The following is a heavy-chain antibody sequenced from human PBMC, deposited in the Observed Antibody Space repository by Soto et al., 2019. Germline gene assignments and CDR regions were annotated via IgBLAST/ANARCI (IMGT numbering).Heavy chain of an antibody. V-gene: IGHV1-69*13. J-gene: IGHJ1*01. CDR3: ARGTYYYHSSGNLPAEYFRH. CDR1: GGTFSSYA. CDR2: IIPIFGTA. Sequence: SVKVSCKASGGTFSSYAFSWVRQAPGLGLEWMGGIIPIFGTANYAQKFQGRVTITADESTSTAYMELSSLRSEDTAVYYCARGTYYYHSSGNLPAEYFRHWGQGTLVTV. D-gene: IGHD3-22*01.